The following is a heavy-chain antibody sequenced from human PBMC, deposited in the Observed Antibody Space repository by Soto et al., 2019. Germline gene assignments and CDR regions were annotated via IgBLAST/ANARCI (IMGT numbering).Heavy chain of an antibody. D-gene: IGHD4-17*01. V-gene: IGHV3-30*18. Sequence: GGSLRLSCAASGFTFSSYGMHCVRQAPGKGLEWVAVISYDGGNKYYADSVKGRFTISRDNSKNTLYLQMNSLRAEDTAVYYCEKDLTVGATGTDRLDYWGQGTLVTVSS. J-gene: IGHJ4*02. CDR1: GFTFSSYG. CDR3: EKDLTVGATGTDRLDY. CDR2: ISYDGGNK.